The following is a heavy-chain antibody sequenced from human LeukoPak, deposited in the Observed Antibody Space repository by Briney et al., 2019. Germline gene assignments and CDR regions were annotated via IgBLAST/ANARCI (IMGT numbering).Heavy chain of an antibody. CDR3: ARGYCSGGGCYHIDY. J-gene: IGHJ4*02. CDR2: INPNSGGT. CDR1: GYTFTGYF. D-gene: IGHD2-15*01. V-gene: IGHV1-2*02. Sequence: GASVKVSCKASGYTFTGYFIHWVRQAPGQGLEWMGWINPNSGGTNYAQKSQGRVTMTRDTSISTAYMELSRLRSDDTAVYYCARGYCSGGGCYHIDYWGQGTLVTVSS.